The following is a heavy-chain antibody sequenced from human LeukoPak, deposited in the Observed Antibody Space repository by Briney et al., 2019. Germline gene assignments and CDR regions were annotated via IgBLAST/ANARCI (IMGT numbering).Heavy chain of an antibody. CDR2: INPNSGGT. V-gene: IGHV1-2*04. D-gene: IGHD6-19*01. J-gene: IGHJ4*02. CDR3: ARDGDSGSPLDY. Sequence: ASVKVSCKASGYTFTGYYMHWVRQAPGQGLELMGWINPNSGGTNYAQKFQGWVTMTRDTSISTAYMELSRLRSDDTAVYYCARDGDSGSPLDYWGQGTLVTVSS. CDR1: GYTFTGYY.